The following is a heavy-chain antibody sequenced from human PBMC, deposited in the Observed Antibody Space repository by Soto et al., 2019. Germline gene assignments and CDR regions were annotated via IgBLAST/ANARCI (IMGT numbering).Heavy chain of an antibody. CDR3: ARQDRVLAEGRWFDP. Sequence: PSETLSLTCTVSGYSISSGYHWAWIRQPPGKGLEWLGSVHYSVNTYYNPSLKSRLTISVDKSKNQFSLNLSSVTAADTAVYYCARQDRVLAEGRWFDPWGQVPMVTV. D-gene: IGHD3-10*01. CDR2: VHYSVNT. CDR1: GYSISSGYH. J-gene: IGHJ5*02. V-gene: IGHV4-38-2*02.